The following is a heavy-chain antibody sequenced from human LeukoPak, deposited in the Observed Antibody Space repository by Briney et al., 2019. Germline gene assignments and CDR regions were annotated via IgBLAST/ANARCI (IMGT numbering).Heavy chain of an antibody. D-gene: IGHD6-19*01. CDR1: GGSISSYY. Sequence: SETLSLTCTVSGGSISSYYWSWIRQPPGKGLEWIGYIYYSGSTNYNPSLKSRVTISVDTSKNQFSLKLSSVTAADTAVYYCARHSSGWSSLFDYWGQGTLVTVSS. J-gene: IGHJ4*02. V-gene: IGHV4-59*08. CDR2: IYYSGST. CDR3: ARHSSGWSSLFDY.